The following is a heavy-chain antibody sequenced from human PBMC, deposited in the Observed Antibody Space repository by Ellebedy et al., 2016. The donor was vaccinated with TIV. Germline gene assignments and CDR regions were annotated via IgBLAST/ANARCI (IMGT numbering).Heavy chain of an antibody. CDR2: ISNTGSRT. Sequence: PGGSLRLSCAAPGFTFSSYAMSWVRQAQGKGLERVSTISNTGSRTYYADSVAGRFIISRDNSKKTLYLQMNSLRADDTAVYYCAKGRGGGSDSSAPRYYFDYWGLGTLVTVSS. J-gene: IGHJ4*02. V-gene: IGHV3-23*01. CDR1: GFTFSSYA. D-gene: IGHD3-22*01. CDR3: AKGRGGGSDSSAPRYYFDY.